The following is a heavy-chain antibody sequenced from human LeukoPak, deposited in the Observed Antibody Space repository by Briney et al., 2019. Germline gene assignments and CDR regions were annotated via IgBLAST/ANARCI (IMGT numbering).Heavy chain of an antibody. D-gene: IGHD2-2*02. V-gene: IGHV1-2*02. Sequence: ASVKVSCKASGYTFTGYYMHWVRQAPGQGLEWMGWINPNSGGTNYAQKFQGRVTMTRDTSISTAYMELSRLRSDDTAVYYCARAGYCSSTSCYTTDNWFDPWGQGTLVTVSS. CDR1: GYTFTGYY. J-gene: IGHJ5*02. CDR3: ARAGYCSSTSCYTTDNWFDP. CDR2: INPNSGGT.